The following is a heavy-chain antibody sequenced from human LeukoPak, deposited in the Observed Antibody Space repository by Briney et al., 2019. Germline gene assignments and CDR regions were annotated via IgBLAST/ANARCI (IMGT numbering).Heavy chain of an antibody. CDR1: GFTFSSYG. CDR2: ISYDGSNK. J-gene: IGHJ4*02. V-gene: IGHV3-30*18. Sequence: PGGSLRLSCAASGFTFSSYGMHWVRQAPGKGLEWVAVISYDGSNKYYADSVKGRFTISRDNSKNTLYLQMNSLRAEDTAVYYCAKNGDPLWFGELFSWFDYWGQGTLVTVSS. CDR3: AKNGDPLWFGELFSWFDY. D-gene: IGHD3-10*01.